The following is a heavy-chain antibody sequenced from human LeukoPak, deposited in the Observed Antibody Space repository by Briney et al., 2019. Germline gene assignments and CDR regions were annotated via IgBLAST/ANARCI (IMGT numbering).Heavy chain of an antibody. D-gene: IGHD3-22*01. CDR2: IYYSGST. CDR1: GGSISSYY. Sequence: SETLSLTCTVSGGSISSYYWSWIRQPPGKGLEWVGYIYYSGSTYYNPSLKSRVTISVDPSKNQFSLKPNSVTAADTAMYYCARSSEGRYYYDSSGYSYYYYYMDVWGKGTTVTISS. V-gene: IGHV4-59*01. J-gene: IGHJ6*03. CDR3: ARSSEGRYYYDSSGYSYYYYYMDV.